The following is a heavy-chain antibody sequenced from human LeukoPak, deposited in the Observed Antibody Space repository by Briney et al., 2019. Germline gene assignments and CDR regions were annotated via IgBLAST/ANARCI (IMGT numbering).Heavy chain of an antibody. V-gene: IGHV4-39*01. Sequence: KPSETLSLTCSVSGASLSRSTDYWGWIRQPPGKGPQWIGSMYYSGRTYYDLSLRSRVTISVDTSKNQFSLELTSVTAADTAVYYCARRIIGVTGSEWFDPWGQGTLVTVSS. J-gene: IGHJ5*02. CDR3: ARRIIGVTGSEWFDP. D-gene: IGHD6-19*01. CDR1: GASLSRSTDY. CDR2: MYYSGRT.